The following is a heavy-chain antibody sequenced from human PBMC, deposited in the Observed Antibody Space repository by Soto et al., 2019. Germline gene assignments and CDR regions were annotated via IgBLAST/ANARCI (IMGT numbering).Heavy chain of an antibody. D-gene: IGHD2-8*02. CDR1: GGSFSGYY. J-gene: IGHJ4*02. V-gene: IGHV4-34*01. Sequence: QVQLQQWGAGLLKPSKTLFLTCAVYGGSFSGYYWTWIRQPPGTGLEWIGEINHSGSTNYNPSLKSRVTISVDTSKNQFSLKLTSVTAADTAVYYCARDKITGLFDYWGQGTLVTVSS. CDR3: ARDKITGLFDY. CDR2: INHSGST.